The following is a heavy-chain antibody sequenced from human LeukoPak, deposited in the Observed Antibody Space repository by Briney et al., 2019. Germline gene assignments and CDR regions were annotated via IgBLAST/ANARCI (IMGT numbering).Heavy chain of an antibody. D-gene: IGHD4-11*01. CDR3: ARGRATTVSFYYYYYTDV. Sequence: AVGSLRLSCAASGFTLSSYWMHWVRRVPGTGLVWVSSINSVGSNTNYADSVKGRFTISRDNAKNTVYLQINSLRAEDTAVYYCARGRATTVSFYYYYYTDVWGKGTTVTVS. CDR1: GFTLSSYW. V-gene: IGHV3-74*01. J-gene: IGHJ6*03. CDR2: INSVGSNT.